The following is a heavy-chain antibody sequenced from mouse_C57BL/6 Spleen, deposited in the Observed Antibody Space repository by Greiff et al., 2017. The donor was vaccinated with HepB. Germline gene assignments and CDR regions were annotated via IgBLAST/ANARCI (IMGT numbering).Heavy chain of an antibody. D-gene: IGHD2-1*01. CDR1: GYTFTDYY. CDR3: ARGGDGKAWFAY. V-gene: IGHV1-26*01. Sequence: VQLQQSGPELVKPGASVKISCKASGYTFTDYYMNWVKQSHGKSLEWIGDINPNNGGTSYNQKFKGKATLTVDKSSSTAYMELRSLTSEDSAVYYCARGGDGKAWFAYWGQGTLVTVSA. CDR2: INPNNGGT. J-gene: IGHJ3*01.